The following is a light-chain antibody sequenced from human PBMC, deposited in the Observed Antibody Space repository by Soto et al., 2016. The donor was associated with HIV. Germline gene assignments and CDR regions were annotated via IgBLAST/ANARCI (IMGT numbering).Light chain of an antibody. CDR2: DDS. CDR1: NIGSKS. CDR3: QVWDSTSDSVV. Sequence: SYELTQPPSVSVAPGKTARITCGGNNIGSKSVHWYQQKPGQAPVLVVHDDSDRPPGIPERFSGSNSGNTATLTISRVEAGDEADYHCQVWDSTSDSVVFGGGTKLTVL. J-gene: IGLJ2*01. V-gene: IGLV3-21*03.